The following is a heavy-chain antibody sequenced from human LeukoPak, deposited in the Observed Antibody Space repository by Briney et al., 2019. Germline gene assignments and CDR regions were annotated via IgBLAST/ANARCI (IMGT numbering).Heavy chain of an antibody. CDR3: ASPHLYYGDLSY. V-gene: IGHV3-74*01. CDR1: GFTFSSYW. Sequence: GGSLRLSCAASGFTFSSYWMHWVRQAPGKGLVWVSRINSDGSSTSYADSVKGRFTISRDNAKNTLYLQMNSLRAEDTAVYYCASPHLYYGDLSYWGQGTLVTVSS. D-gene: IGHD4-17*01. CDR2: INSDGSST. J-gene: IGHJ4*02.